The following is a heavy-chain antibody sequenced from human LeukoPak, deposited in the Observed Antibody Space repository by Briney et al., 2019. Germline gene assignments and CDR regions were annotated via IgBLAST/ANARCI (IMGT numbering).Heavy chain of an antibody. J-gene: IGHJ4*02. CDR2: IWYDGSNK. D-gene: IGHD6-19*01. Sequence: PGGSLRLSCAASGFTFSTYSMSWVRQAPGKGLEWVAVIWYDGSNKYYADSVKGRFTISRDNSKNTLYLQMNSLRAEDTAVYYCAKGVAVAGVAYFDYWGQGTLVTVSS. CDR3: AKGVAVAGVAYFDY. CDR1: GFTFSTYS. V-gene: IGHV3-33*06.